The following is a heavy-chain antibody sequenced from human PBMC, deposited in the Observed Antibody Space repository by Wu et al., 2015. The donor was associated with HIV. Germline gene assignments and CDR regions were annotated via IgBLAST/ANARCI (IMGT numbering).Heavy chain of an antibody. CDR3: ARGPGDSSSWFYFDY. CDR2: INHSGST. J-gene: IGHJ4*02. Sequence: QVQLQQWGAGLLKPSETLSLTCAVYGGSFSGYYWSWIRQPPGKGLEWIGEINHSGSTNYNPSLKSRVTISVDTSKNQFSLKLSSVTAADTAVYYCARGPGDSSSWFYFDYWGQGTLVTVSS. V-gene: IGHV4-34*01. CDR1: GGSFSGYY. D-gene: IGHD6-13*01.